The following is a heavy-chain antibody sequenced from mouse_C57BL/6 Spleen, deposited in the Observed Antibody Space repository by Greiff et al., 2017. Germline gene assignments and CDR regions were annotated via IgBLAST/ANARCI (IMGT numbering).Heavy chain of an antibody. CDR2: ISDGGSYT. D-gene: IGHD2-12*01. Sequence: DVMLVESGGGLVKPGGSLKLSCAASGFTFSSYAMSWVRQTPEKRLEWVATISDGGSYTYYPDNVKGRFTISRDNAKNNLYLQMSHLKSEDTAMYYCARDDSDYAMDYWGQGTSVTVSS. CDR1: GFTFSSYA. V-gene: IGHV5-4*01. J-gene: IGHJ4*01. CDR3: ARDDSDYAMDY.